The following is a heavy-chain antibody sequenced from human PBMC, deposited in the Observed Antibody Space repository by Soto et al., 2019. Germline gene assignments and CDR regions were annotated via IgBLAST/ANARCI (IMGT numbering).Heavy chain of an antibody. CDR2: ISYDGSNK. Sequence: GGSLRLSCAASGFTFSSYAMHWVRQAPGKGLEWVAVISYDGSNKYYADSVKGRFTISRENSKNTLYLQMNSLRAEDTAVYYCARALWRGSSWYGMDVWGQGTTVTVSS. CDR3: ARALWRGSSWYGMDV. CDR1: GFTFSSYA. J-gene: IGHJ6*02. V-gene: IGHV3-30-3*01. D-gene: IGHD6-13*01.